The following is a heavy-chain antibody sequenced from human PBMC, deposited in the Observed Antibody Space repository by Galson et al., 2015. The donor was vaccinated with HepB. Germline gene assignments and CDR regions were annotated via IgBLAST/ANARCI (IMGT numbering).Heavy chain of an antibody. V-gene: IGHV4-61*08. D-gene: IGHD6-19*01. Sequence: SETLSLTCTVSGGSVSRGGYYWSWVRQTPGKGLYWLGYMYFNTKYTPSLKSRVTISVDTSKNQFFLNVTSVTAADTAVYYCVAVDEYGRIDFWGQGTQVIVS. CDR2: MYFNT. J-gene: IGHJ4*02. CDR1: GGSVSRGGYY. CDR3: VAVDEYGRIDF.